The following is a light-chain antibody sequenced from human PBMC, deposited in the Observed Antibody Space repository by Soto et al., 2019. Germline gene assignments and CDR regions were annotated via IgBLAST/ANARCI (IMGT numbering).Light chain of an antibody. CDR1: QSVSSSY. CDR2: AGS. Sequence: EIVLTQSPGTLSLSPGERATLSCRASQSVSSSYLDWYQQKPGQAPRLLIYAGSSRATGIPDKFSGSGSGTDFTLTISRLEPEDFPVYYCQQYASSPVYTFGQGTKLEIK. V-gene: IGKV3-20*01. CDR3: QQYASSPVYT. J-gene: IGKJ2*01.